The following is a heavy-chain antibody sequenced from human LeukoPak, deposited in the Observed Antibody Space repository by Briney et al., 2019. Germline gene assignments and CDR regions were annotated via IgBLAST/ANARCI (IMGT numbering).Heavy chain of an antibody. J-gene: IGHJ4*02. Sequence: SETLSLTCTVSGGSISSSSYYWGWIRQPPGKGLEWIGSIYYSGSTYYNPSLKSRVTISVDTSKNQFSLKLSSVTAADTAVYYCAGYTAMARHYFDYWGQGTLVTVSS. CDR3: AGYTAMARHYFDY. D-gene: IGHD5-18*01. V-gene: IGHV4-39*07. CDR1: GGSISSSSYY. CDR2: IYYSGST.